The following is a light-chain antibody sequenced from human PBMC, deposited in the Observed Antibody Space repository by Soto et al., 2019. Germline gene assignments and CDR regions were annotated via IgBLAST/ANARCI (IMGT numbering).Light chain of an antibody. CDR1: SSDVGGYNY. Sequence: QSVLTQPASVSGSPGQSITISCTGTSSDVGGYNYVSWYQHHPGKAPKLMIFEVSNRPSGVSNRFSGSKSGNTASLTISGLQAEDEADYYCSSYTSSSPLVVFGGGTKLTVL. CDR2: EVS. V-gene: IGLV2-14*01. CDR3: SSYTSSSPLVV. J-gene: IGLJ2*01.